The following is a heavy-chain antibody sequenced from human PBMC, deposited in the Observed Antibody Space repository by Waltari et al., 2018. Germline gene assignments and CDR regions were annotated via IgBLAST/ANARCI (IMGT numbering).Heavy chain of an antibody. CDR2: VQRSGRT. V-gene: IGHV4-4*02. CDR1: GDSLSHTDW. D-gene: IGHD2-15*01. CDR3: ARDRGRGIYLDS. Sequence: QLQLQASGPGLVKPSGTLSLTCAVSGDSLSHTDWWSWVRQSPGKGLEWIGQVQRSGRTNYNPSFASRITVSVDTSRNQFSLKVTSATAADTAVYFCARDRGRGIYLDSWGQGTLVTVS. J-gene: IGHJ4*02.